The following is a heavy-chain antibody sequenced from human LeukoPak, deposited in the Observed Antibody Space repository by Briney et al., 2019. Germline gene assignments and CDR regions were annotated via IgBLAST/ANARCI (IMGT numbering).Heavy chain of an antibody. CDR3: ARPRFLTLHYFDY. V-gene: IGHV1-69*13. Sequence: SVKVSCKASGGTFSSYAISWVRQAPGQGLEWMGGIIPIFGTANYAQKFQGRVTITADESTSTTYMELSSLRSEDTAVYYCARPRFLTLHYFDYWGQGTLVTVSS. J-gene: IGHJ4*02. D-gene: IGHD3-3*01. CDR1: GGTFSSYA. CDR2: IIPIFGTA.